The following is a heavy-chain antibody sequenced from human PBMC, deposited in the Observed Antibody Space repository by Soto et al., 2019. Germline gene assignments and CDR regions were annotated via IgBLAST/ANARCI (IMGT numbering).Heavy chain of an antibody. CDR2: ISSSSSTI. CDR1: GFTFSSYS. Sequence: LRLSCAASGFTFSSYSMNWVRQAPGKGLEWVSYISSSSSTIYYADSVKGRFTISRDNAKNSLYLQMNSLRAEDTAVYYCARALGLRFLEWLSNDAFDIWSQGTMVTVSS. CDR3: ARALGLRFLEWLSNDAFDI. V-gene: IGHV3-48*01. D-gene: IGHD3-3*01. J-gene: IGHJ3*02.